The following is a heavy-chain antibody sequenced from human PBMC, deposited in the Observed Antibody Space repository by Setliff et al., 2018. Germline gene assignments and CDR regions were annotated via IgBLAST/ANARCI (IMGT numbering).Heavy chain of an antibody. J-gene: IGHJ4*02. CDR1: GYTFTTNW. CDR3: ARDSDSGYDY. Sequence: GESLKISCKGSGYTFTTNWIAWVRQMPGKGLEWMGIIYPGDSDTRYSPSFQGRITISADKSISTAYLQWSSLKASDIGIYYCARDSDSGYDYWGQGILVTVSS. V-gene: IGHV5-51*01. D-gene: IGHD5-12*01. CDR2: IYPGDSDT.